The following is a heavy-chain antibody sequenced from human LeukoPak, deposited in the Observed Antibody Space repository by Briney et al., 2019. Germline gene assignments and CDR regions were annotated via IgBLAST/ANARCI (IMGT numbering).Heavy chain of an antibody. J-gene: IGHJ6*02. V-gene: IGHV3-30*18. D-gene: IGHD4-17*01. CDR2: ISYDGGNT. Sequence: GGSLRLSCAASGFTFSSYGIHWVRQAPGKGLEWVSFISYDGGNTHYADSVKGRFTFSGDSSKNTVYLQMSSLRAEDTAVYYCAKDHPPYGDYYYGMDVWGQGTTVTVSS. CDR1: GFTFSSYG. CDR3: AKDHPPYGDYYYGMDV.